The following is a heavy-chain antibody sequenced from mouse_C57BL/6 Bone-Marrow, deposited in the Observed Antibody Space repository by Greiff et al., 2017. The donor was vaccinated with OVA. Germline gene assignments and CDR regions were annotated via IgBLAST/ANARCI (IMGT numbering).Heavy chain of an antibody. D-gene: IGHD1-1*01. Sequence: QVQLRQSGAELARPGASVKLSCKASGYTFTSYGISWVKQRTGQGLEWIGEIYPRSGNTYYNEKFKGKATLTADKSSSTAYMELRSLTSEDSAVYVCARDFRYYYGSSYRFAYWGQGTLVTVSA. J-gene: IGHJ3*01. CDR1: GYTFTSYG. V-gene: IGHV1-81*01. CDR2: IYPRSGNT. CDR3: ARDFRYYYGSSYRFAY.